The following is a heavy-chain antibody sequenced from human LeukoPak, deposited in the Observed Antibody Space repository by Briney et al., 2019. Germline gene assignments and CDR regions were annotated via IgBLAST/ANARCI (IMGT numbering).Heavy chain of an antibody. CDR2: INHSGSA. J-gene: IGHJ4*02. CDR1: CGSFSGYY. D-gene: IGHD5-12*01. V-gene: IGHV4-34*01. CDR3: AREPQYSGYDPLVDE. Sequence: PSETLSLTCAVYCGSFSGYYWSWIGQPPGKGLEWIGEINHSGSANYNPSLKSRVTISVDTSKNQFSLNLSSVTAAHTAVYYCAREPQYSGYDPLVDEWGQGTLVTVSS.